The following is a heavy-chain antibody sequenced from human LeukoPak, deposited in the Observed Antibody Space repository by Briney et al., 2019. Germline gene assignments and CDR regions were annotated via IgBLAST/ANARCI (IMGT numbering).Heavy chain of an antibody. CDR2: IYPDDSRT. D-gene: IGHD3-9*01. V-gene: IGHV5-51*01. CDR3: ARPDYFASHD. J-gene: IGHJ4*02. Sequence: GESLKISCNASGYXLPRSWIGWVRQMPGKGLGWVAIIYPDDSRTNYSPSFQGHVTISVDRSINTAYLQWSSLRASDTAMYYCARPDYFASHDWGQGTLVTVST. CDR1: GYXLPRSW.